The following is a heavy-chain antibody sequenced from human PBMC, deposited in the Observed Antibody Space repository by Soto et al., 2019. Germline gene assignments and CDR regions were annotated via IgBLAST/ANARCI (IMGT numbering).Heavy chain of an antibody. D-gene: IGHD2-15*01. CDR1: RFTFSSYA. V-gene: IGHV3-23*01. CDR2: VSIGGST. J-gene: IGHJ4*02. Sequence: DVQLLESGGGLVQPEGSLRLSCAASRFTFSSYAMGWVRQGPGKGLEWVAVVSIGGSTHYADSVRGRFTISRDNPKNTLSLQMNSLTAEDTAVYFCAKRRGAGGHFDYWGQGALVTVSS. CDR3: AKRRGAGGHFDY.